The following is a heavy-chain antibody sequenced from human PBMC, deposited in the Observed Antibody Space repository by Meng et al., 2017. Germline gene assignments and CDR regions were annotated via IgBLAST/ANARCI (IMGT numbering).Heavy chain of an antibody. Sequence: LCVTEVKNPGHSLCVACKSSGYSYTSCCMQRGRQAPGQRIGWMRGNNADTGNTNYSQKLQGRVTITRDTSASTAYMELSTLRSEATAVYYCAVSPLQAPQIDYWGQGTLVTVSS. CDR2: NNADTGNT. CDR3: AVSPLQAPQIDY. V-gene: IGHV1-3*01. CDR1: GYSYTSCC. D-gene: IGHD2-15*01. J-gene: IGHJ4*02.